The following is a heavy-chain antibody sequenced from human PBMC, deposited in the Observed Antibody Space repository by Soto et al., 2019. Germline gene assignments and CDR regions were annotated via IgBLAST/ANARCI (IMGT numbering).Heavy chain of an antibody. D-gene: IGHD6-6*01. V-gene: IGHV4-31*03. J-gene: IGHJ5*02. CDR3: ARGGIAARPWLPYNWFDP. CDR1: GGSISSGGYY. Sequence: SETLSLTCTVSGGSISSGGYYWSWIRQHPGKGLEWIGEINHSGSTNYNPSLKSRVTISVDTSKNQFSLKLSSVTAADTAVYYCARGGIAARPWLPYNWFDPWGQGTLVTVSS. CDR2: INHSGST.